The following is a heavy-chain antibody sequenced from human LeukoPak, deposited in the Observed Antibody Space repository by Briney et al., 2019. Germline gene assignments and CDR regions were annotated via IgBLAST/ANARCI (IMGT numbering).Heavy chain of an antibody. Sequence: GGSLRLSCAASGFTFNDYEMTWVRQAPGKGLEWISYISSSGSITSRADSVKGRFTISRDNANNSLFLQMNSLRAEDTAVYYCTRDVRLRHKYYYMDVWGKGTTVTVSS. CDR3: TRDVRLRHKYYYMDV. J-gene: IGHJ6*03. V-gene: IGHV3-48*03. D-gene: IGHD4-17*01. CDR2: ISSSGSIT. CDR1: GFTFNDYE.